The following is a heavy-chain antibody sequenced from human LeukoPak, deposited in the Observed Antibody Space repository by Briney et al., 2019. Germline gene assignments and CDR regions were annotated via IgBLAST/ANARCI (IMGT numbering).Heavy chain of an antibody. CDR1: GFTFRSYS. CDR2: ISSSSSSI. CDR3: ARDLGYAFYYGMDV. V-gene: IGHV3-21*06. J-gene: IGHJ6*02. D-gene: IGHD5-12*01. Sequence: GGSLRLSCAASGFTFRSYSINWVRQAPGKGLECVSSISSSSSSIFYADSMKGRFTISRDNAGNSVYLQMTGLRAEDTAVYYCARDLGYAFYYGMDVWGQGTTVTVSS.